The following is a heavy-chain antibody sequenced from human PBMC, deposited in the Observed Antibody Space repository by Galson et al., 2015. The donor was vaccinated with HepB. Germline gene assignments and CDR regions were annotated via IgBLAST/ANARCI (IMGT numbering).Heavy chain of an antibody. CDR3: ARDFSPTMTHDAFDI. CDR1: GFLFRNYS. V-gene: IGHV3-21*01. J-gene: IGHJ3*02. Sequence: SLRLSCAASGFLFRNYSMNWVRQAPGKELEWVSSINTRSSYICYADSVKGRFTISRDNAKNSLSLQMSSLRVEDTAIYYCARDFSPTMTHDAFDIWGQGTIVTVS. D-gene: IGHD4-17*01. CDR2: INTRSSYI.